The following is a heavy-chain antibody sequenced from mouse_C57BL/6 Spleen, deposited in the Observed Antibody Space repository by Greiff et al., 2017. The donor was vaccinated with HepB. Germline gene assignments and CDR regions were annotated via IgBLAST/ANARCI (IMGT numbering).Heavy chain of an antibody. J-gene: IGHJ2*01. D-gene: IGHD2-5*01. V-gene: IGHV1-39*01. CDR3: ASYSNYPPNYFDY. Sequence: VQLQQSGPELVKPGASVKISCKASGYSFTDYNMNWVKQSNGKSLEWIGVINPNYGTTSYNQKFKGKATLTVDQSSSTAYMQLNILTSEDAAVYYGASYSNYPPNYFDYWGQGTTLTVSS. CDR1: GYSFTDYN. CDR2: INPNYGTT.